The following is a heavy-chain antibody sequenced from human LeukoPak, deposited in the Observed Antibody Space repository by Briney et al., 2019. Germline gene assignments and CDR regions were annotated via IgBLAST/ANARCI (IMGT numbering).Heavy chain of an antibody. CDR2: IYSGGST. CDR3: ASRITMVRGAIDY. J-gene: IGHJ4*02. V-gene: IGHV3-66*01. D-gene: IGHD3-10*01. CDR1: GFTLSSNY. Sequence: GGSLRLSCAASGFTLSSNYMSGVRQAPGKGLEWVSVIYSGGSTYYPDSVKGRFTISRDNSKNTLYLQMNSLRAEDTAVYYCASRITMVRGAIDYWGQGTLVTVSS.